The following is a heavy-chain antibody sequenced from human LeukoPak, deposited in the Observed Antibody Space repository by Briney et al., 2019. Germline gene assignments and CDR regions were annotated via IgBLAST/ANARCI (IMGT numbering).Heavy chain of an antibody. Sequence: SETLSLTCTVSGGSVSSGTYYWSWIRXXPXXXXXWIGYIYYTGSTNYNPSLKSRLTISVDTSKNQFSLKLSSVTAADTAVYYCARRGGSGRSFDYWGQGTLVTVSS. V-gene: IGHV4-61*01. D-gene: IGHD3-10*01. J-gene: IGHJ4*02. CDR3: ARRGGSGRSFDY. CDR1: GGSVSSGTYY. CDR2: IYYTGST.